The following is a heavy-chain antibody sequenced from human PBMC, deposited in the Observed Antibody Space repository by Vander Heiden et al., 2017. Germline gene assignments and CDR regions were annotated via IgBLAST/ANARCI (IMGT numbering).Heavy chain of an antibody. V-gene: IGHV3-33*01. Sequence: QVQLVESGGGVVQPGRSLRPSCASSGFTFSSDGMHWVRQAPGKGLEWVAVIWYDGSNKYYADSVKGRFTISRDNSKNTLYLQMNSLRAEDTAVYYCARDGLRGIDYWGQGTLVTVSS. CDR3: ARDGLRGIDY. D-gene: IGHD4-17*01. J-gene: IGHJ4*02. CDR2: IWYDGSNK. CDR1: GFTFSSDG.